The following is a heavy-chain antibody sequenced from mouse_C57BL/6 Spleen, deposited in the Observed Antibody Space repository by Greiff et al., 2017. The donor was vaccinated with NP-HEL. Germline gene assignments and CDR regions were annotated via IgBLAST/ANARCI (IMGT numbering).Heavy chain of an antibody. V-gene: IGHV6-6*01. J-gene: IGHJ4*01. D-gene: IGHD2-4*01. CDR2: IRNKANNHAT. CDR3: NSYDYDYYAMDY. Sequence: EVQLVESGGGLVQPGGSMKLSCAASGFTFSDAWMDWVRQSPEKGLEWVAEIRNKANNHATSYAESVKGRFNISSDDSQSSVYLQRNSLRAEDTGIYDGNSYDYDYYAMDYWGQGSAVTVAS. CDR1: GFTFSDAW.